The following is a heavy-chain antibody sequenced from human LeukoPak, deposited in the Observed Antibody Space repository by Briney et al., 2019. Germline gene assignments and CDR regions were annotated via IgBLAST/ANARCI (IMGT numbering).Heavy chain of an antibody. D-gene: IGHD3-9*01. J-gene: IGHJ3*02. CDR3: AGYYDLLTGDDAFDI. Sequence: GGSLRLSCAASGFTFSSYAMSWVRQAPGKGLEWVSAISGSGGGTSYADSVKGRFTISRDNSKNTLYLQMTSLRAEDTAVYYCAGYYDLLTGDDAFDIWGQGIMVTVSS. CDR2: ISGSGGGT. V-gene: IGHV3-23*01. CDR1: GFTFSSYA.